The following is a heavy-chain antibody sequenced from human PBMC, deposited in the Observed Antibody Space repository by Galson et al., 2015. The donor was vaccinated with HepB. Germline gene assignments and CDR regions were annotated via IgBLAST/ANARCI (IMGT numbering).Heavy chain of an antibody. D-gene: IGHD3-22*01. J-gene: IGHJ6*02. Sequence: SVKVSCKASGYTFTGYYMHWVRQAPGQGLEWMGWINPNSGGTNYAQKFQGRVTMTRDTSISTAYMELSRLRSDDTAVYYCARGGQYYYDSSGYSLVGPLRGGMDVWGQGTTVTVSS. CDR3: ARGGQYYYDSSGYSLVGPLRGGMDV. CDR1: GYTFTGYY. CDR2: INPNSGGT. V-gene: IGHV1-2*02.